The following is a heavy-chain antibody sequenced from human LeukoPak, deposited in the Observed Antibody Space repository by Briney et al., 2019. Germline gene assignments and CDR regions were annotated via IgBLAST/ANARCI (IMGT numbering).Heavy chain of an antibody. CDR1: GFTFSSYW. Sequence: PGGSLRLSCAASGFTFSSYWMSWVRQAPGKGLEWVAFIRYDGSNKYYADSVKGRFTISRDNAKNSLYLQMNSLRAEDTAVYYCARVWGYRDYYDSTAYYRFDHWGQGTPVTVSS. D-gene: IGHD3-22*01. V-gene: IGHV3-30*02. J-gene: IGHJ4*02. CDR2: IRYDGSNK. CDR3: ARVWGYRDYYDSTAYYRFDH.